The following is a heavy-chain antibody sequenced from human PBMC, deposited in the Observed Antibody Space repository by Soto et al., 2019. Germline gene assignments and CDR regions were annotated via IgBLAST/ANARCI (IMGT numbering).Heavy chain of an antibody. D-gene: IGHD5-12*01. J-gene: IGHJ4*02. CDR1: GFTFSSYA. Sequence: QPGGSLRLSCAASGFTFSSYAMHWVRQAPGKGLEWVAVISYDGSNKYYADSVKGRFTISRDNSKNTLYLQMNSLRAEDTAVYYCARSDGGRDGYNWGFDYWGQGTLVTVSS. CDR3: ARSDGGRDGYNWGFDY. CDR2: ISYDGSNK. V-gene: IGHV3-30-3*01.